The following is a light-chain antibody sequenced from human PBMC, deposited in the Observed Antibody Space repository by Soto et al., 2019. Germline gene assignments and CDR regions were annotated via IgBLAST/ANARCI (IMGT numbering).Light chain of an antibody. CDR2: AAS. Sequence: AIQLTQSPSSLSASVGDRVTITCRASQAIRTALGWYQQEPGKVPKLLIYAASTLQSGVPSRSRGSGSGTDFTLTISSLQPEDFATYYCLLDFGYFWAFGQGTKVDIK. CDR3: LLDFGYFWA. CDR1: QAIRTA. J-gene: IGKJ1*01. V-gene: IGKV1-6*01.